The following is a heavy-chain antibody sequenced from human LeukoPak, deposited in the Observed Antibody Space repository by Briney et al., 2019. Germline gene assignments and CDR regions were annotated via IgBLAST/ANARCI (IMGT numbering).Heavy chain of an antibody. J-gene: IGHJ4*02. Sequence: SETLSLTCAVYGGSFSGYYWSWIRQPPGKGLEWIGEINHSGSTNYNPSLKSRVTISVDTSKNQFSLKLSSVTAADTAVYYCARDVGYSSFTYWGQGTLVTVSS. V-gene: IGHV4-34*01. CDR3: ARDVGYSSFTY. D-gene: IGHD5-18*01. CDR2: INHSGST. CDR1: GGSFSGYY.